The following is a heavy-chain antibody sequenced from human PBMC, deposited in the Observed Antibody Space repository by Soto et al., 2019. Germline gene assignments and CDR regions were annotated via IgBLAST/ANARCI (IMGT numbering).Heavy chain of an antibody. Sequence: SETLSLTCIVSGGSISSFHCSWIRQPPWKGLEWIGYIYYSGISNYNSSLKSRVTISVDTSKNQFSLKLSSVTAADTAVYYCARSPYYDFWSGYSYDAFDICGQGTMVPL. CDR1: GGSISSFH. D-gene: IGHD3-3*01. J-gene: IGHJ3*02. V-gene: IGHV4-59*01. CDR3: ARSPYYDFWSGYSYDAFDI. CDR2: IYYSGIS.